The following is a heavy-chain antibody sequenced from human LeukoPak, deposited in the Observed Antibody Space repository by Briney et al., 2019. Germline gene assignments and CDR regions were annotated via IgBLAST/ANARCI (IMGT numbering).Heavy chain of an antibody. V-gene: IGHV6-1*01. J-gene: IGHJ4*02. Sequence: SQTLSLTCAISGDSVSSNSAAWNWIRQSPSRGLEWLGRTYYRSKWYNDYAVSVKSRITINPDTSKNQFSLKLSSVTAADTAVYYCARGSYYDYVWGSYRYVYYFDYWGQGTLVTVSS. D-gene: IGHD3-16*02. CDR1: GDSVSSNSAA. CDR3: ARGSYYDYVWGSYRYVYYFDY. CDR2: TYYRSKWYN.